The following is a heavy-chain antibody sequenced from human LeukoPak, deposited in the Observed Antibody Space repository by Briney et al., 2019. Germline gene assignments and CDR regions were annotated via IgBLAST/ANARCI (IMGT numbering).Heavy chain of an antibody. V-gene: IGHV3-48*04. J-gene: IGHJ4*02. D-gene: IGHD1-14*01. CDR2: ITSSGSTI. Sequence: GGSLRLSCAASGFTFSSYWMSWVRQAPGKGLEWVSYITSSGSTIYYADSVKGRFTISRDNAKNSLYLQMNSLRAEDTAVYYCARGAMRYIVYWGQGTLVTVSS. CDR1: GFTFSSYW. CDR3: ARGAMRYIVY.